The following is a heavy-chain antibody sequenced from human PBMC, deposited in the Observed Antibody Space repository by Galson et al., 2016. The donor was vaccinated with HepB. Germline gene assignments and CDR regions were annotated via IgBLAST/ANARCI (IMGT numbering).Heavy chain of an antibody. CDR1: GASFSSDRHY. V-gene: IGHV4-61*01. CDR3: AKDNSGSYIDD. Sequence: ETLSLTCTVSGASFSSDRHYWSWIRQPPGKGLEWIGFFHHSGTTNYNASLKSRVTISLDTSKNQFSLKLTSVTAADTAVYYCAKDNSGSYIDDWGQGILVTVAS. D-gene: IGHD1-26*01. CDR2: FHHSGTT. J-gene: IGHJ4*02.